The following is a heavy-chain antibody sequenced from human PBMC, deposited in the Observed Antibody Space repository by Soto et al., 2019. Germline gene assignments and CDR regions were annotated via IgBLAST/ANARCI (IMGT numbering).Heavy chain of an antibody. CDR2: ISYDGSNK. CDR1: GFTFSSYA. D-gene: IGHD2-15*01. Sequence: QVQLVESGGGVVQPGRSLRLSCAASGFTFSSYAMHWVRQAPGKGLEWVAVISYDGSNKYYADSVKGRFTISRDNSKNTLYLQMNSLRAEDTAVYYCARDGLGPIVVVVAATGPFDYWGQGTLVTVSS. V-gene: IGHV3-30-3*01. CDR3: ARDGLGPIVVVVAATGPFDY. J-gene: IGHJ4*02.